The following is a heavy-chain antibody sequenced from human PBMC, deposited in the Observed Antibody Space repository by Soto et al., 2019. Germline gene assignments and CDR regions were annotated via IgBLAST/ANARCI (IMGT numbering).Heavy chain of an antibody. Sequence: SVKVSCKASGGTFSSYAISWVRQAPGQGLEWMGGIIPIFGTANYAQKFQGRVTITADESTSTAYMELSSLRSEDTAVYYCARKVQGAMVTRDYYYGMDVWGQGTTVPVSS. V-gene: IGHV1-69*13. CDR2: IIPIFGTA. CDR3: ARKVQGAMVTRDYYYGMDV. J-gene: IGHJ6*02. CDR1: GGTFSSYA. D-gene: IGHD5-18*01.